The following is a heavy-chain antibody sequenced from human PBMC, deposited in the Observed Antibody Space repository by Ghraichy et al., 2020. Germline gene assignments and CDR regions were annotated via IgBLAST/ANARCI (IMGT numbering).Heavy chain of an antibody. J-gene: IGHJ4*02. Sequence: SETLSLTCAVYGGSFSGYYWSWIRQPPGKGLEWIGEINHSGSTNYNPSLKSRVTISVDTSKNQFSLKLSSVTAADTAVYYCARLAVAGNYFDYWGQGTLVTVSS. CDR1: GGSFSGYY. D-gene: IGHD6-19*01. V-gene: IGHV4-34*01. CDR3: ARLAVAGNYFDY. CDR2: INHSGST.